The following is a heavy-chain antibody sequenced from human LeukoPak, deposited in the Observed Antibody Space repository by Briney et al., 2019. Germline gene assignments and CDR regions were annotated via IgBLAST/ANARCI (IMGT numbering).Heavy chain of an antibody. D-gene: IGHD1-26*01. CDR2: IIPILGIA. CDR1: GGTFSSYA. J-gene: IGHJ4*02. Sequence: SVKVSCKASGGTFSSYAISWVRQAPGQGLEWMGRIIPILGIANYAQRFQGRVTITADKSTSTAYMELSSLRSEDTAVYYCARILGWERSDYWGQGTLVTVSS. CDR3: ARILGWERSDY. V-gene: IGHV1-69*04.